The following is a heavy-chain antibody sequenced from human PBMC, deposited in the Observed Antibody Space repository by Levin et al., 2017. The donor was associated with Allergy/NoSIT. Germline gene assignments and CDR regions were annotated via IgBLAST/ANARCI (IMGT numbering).Heavy chain of an antibody. J-gene: IGHJ4*02. Sequence: PGGSLRLSCAASGFTFSSYGMHWVRQAPGKGLEWVAVISYDGSNKYYADSVKGRFTISRDNSKNTLYLQMNSLRAEDTAVYYCAKDRSWRTVRPRGVVDYWGQGTLVTVSS. V-gene: IGHV3-30*18. CDR2: ISYDGSNK. CDR1: GFTFSSYG. CDR3: AKDRSWRTVRPRGVVDY. D-gene: IGHD3-10*01.